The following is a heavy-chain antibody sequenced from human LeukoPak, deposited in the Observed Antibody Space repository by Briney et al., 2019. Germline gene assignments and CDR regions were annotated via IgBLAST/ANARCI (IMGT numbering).Heavy chain of an antibody. D-gene: IGHD3-22*01. CDR1: GGSISSYY. V-gene: IGHV4-4*07. J-gene: IGHJ1*01. CDR2: IYTSGST. CDR3: ARESYDSSGYYYGSAEYFQH. Sequence: PSETLSLTCTVSGGSISSYYWSWIRQPAGKGLEWIGRIYTSGSTNYNPSLKSRVTISVATSKNQFSLKLSSVTAADTAVYYCARESYDSSGYYYGSAEYFQHWGQGTLVTVSS.